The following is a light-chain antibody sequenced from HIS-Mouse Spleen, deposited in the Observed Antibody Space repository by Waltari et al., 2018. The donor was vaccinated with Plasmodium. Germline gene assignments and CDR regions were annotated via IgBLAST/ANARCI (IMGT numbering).Light chain of an antibody. CDR3: YSTDSSGNHRV. Sequence: SYELTQPPSVSVSPGQTARITCSGDALPKKYAYWYQQKSGQAPVLVIYEDSKRPSGIPERFSGANSGTIASLTISGAQVEDEADYYCYSTDSSGNHRVFGGGTKLAVL. V-gene: IGLV3-10*01. CDR2: EDS. CDR1: ALPKKY. J-gene: IGLJ3*02.